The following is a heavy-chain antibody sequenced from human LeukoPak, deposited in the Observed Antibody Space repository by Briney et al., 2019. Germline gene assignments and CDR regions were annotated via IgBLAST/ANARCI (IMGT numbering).Heavy chain of an antibody. V-gene: IGHV4-39*07. CDR3: ARSRDGYNHAFDY. Sequence: SETLSLTCTVSGGSISSSSYYWGWIRQPPGKGLEWIGSIYYSGSTYYNPSLKSRVTISVDTSKNRFSLKLSSVTAADTAVYYCARSRDGYNHAFDYWSQGTLVTVSS. CDR1: GGSISSSSYY. J-gene: IGHJ4*02. D-gene: IGHD5-24*01. CDR2: IYYSGST.